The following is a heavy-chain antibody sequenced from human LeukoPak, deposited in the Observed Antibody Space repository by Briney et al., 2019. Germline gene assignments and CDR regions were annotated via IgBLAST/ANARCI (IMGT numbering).Heavy chain of an antibody. D-gene: IGHD3-10*01. J-gene: IGHJ4*02. Sequence: GGSLRHSCAASGFTFSGFWMKWVRQAPGKGLEWVANINQDESQKYYVDSVKGRFTISRDNAKNSLYLQMNSLRAEDTAVYYCARGHHTRGVYDYWGQGTLVTVSS. CDR2: INQDESQK. V-gene: IGHV3-7*01. CDR3: ARGHHTRGVYDY. CDR1: GFTFSGFW.